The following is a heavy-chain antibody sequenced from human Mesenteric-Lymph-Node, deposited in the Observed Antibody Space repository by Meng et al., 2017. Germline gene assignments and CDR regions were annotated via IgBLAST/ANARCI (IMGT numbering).Heavy chain of an antibody. V-gene: IGHV3-7*01. J-gene: IGHJ3*02. D-gene: IGHD3-16*01. Sequence: GESLKISCAASGFTFSNYWMSWVRQAPGKGLGWLANIKKDGSDKYYVDSVRGRFTISRDNANNSLYLQMNSLRAEDTAVYYCAKEWGWGFDIWGQGTMVTVSS. CDR2: IKKDGSDK. CDR3: AKEWGWGFDI. CDR1: GFTFSNYW.